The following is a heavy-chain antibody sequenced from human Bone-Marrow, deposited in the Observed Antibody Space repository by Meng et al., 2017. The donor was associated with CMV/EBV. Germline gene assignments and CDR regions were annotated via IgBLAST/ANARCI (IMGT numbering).Heavy chain of an antibody. CDR2: ISYDGSNK. V-gene: IGHV3-30*04. CDR3: ARDDYGDY. CDR1: GFTFSSYA. J-gene: IGHJ4*02. Sequence: GGSLRLSCAASGFTFSSYAMHWVRQAPGKGLEWVAVISYDGSNKYYADSVKGRFTISRDNSKNTLYLQMNSLRAEDTAVYYCARDDYGDYWGQGTLVTVSS.